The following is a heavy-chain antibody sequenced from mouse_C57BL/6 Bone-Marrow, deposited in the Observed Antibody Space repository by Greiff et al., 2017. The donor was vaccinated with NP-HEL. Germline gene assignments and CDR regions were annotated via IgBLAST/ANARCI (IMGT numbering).Heavy chain of an antibody. Sequence: DVHLVESGAELVRPGASVKLSCTASGFNIKDDYMHWVKQRPEQGLEWIGWIDPENGDTEYASKFQGKATITADTSSNTAYLQLSSLTSEDTAVYYCTAGLFDYWGQGTTLTVSS. V-gene: IGHV14-4*01. J-gene: IGHJ2*01. CDR2: IDPENGDT. CDR1: GFNIKDDY. CDR3: TAGLFDY.